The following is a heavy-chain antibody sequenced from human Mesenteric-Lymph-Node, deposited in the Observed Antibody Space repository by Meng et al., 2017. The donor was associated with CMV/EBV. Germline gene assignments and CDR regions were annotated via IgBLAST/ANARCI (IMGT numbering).Heavy chain of an antibody. J-gene: IGHJ3*02. CDR1: GFTFSAYA. CDR2: ISGDSATI. V-gene: IGHV3-23*01. CDR3: ATKNFWSGYYGDAFDI. D-gene: IGHD3-3*01. Sequence: GESLKISCAASGFTFSAYAMMWVRQAPGKGLEWVSGISGDSATIFYADSVKGRFTISRDNSKNTLYLQMNSLRGEDTAVYYCATKNFWSGYYGDAFDIWGQGTMVTVSS.